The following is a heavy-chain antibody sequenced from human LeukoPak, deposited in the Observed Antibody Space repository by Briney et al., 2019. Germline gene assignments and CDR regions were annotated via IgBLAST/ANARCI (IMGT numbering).Heavy chain of an antibody. CDR3: ARGAPPGIAVAVTNWFDP. Sequence: SPTLSLTCAISGDSVSSNSAAWNWLRQSPSRGLEWLGRTYYRSKWYNDYAVSVKSRITINPDTSKNQFSLQLNSVTPEDTAVYYCARGAPPGIAVAVTNWFDPWGQGTLVTVSS. CDR1: GDSVSSNSAA. D-gene: IGHD6-19*01. V-gene: IGHV6-1*01. CDR2: TYYRSKWYN. J-gene: IGHJ5*02.